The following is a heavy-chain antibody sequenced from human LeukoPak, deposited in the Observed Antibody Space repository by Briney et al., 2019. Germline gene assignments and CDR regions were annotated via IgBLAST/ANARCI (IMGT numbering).Heavy chain of an antibody. D-gene: IGHD3/OR15-3a*01. CDR1: GYTLTELS. CDR3: ATWGVQLFSDFQQRENDY. Sequence: ASVKVSCKVSGYTLTELSMHWVRQAPGKGLEWMGGFDPEDGETIYAQKFQGRVTMTEDTSTDTAYMELSSLRSEDTAVYYCATWGVQLFSDFQQRENDYWGQGTLVTVSS. J-gene: IGHJ4*02. CDR2: FDPEDGET. V-gene: IGHV1-24*01.